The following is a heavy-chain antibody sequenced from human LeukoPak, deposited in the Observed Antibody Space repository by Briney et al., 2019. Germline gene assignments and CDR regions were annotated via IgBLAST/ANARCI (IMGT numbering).Heavy chain of an antibody. CDR2: ISSSDNTI. CDR3: ARSDYGGNSHFDY. Sequence: PGGSLRLSCAASGFTFSDYYMSWIRQAPGKGLEWVSYISSSDNTIYYADSVKGRFTISRDNARNSLYLQMNSLRAEDTAVYYCARSDYGGNSHFDYWGQGTLVTVSS. CDR1: GFTFSDYY. J-gene: IGHJ4*02. V-gene: IGHV3-11*04. D-gene: IGHD4-23*01.